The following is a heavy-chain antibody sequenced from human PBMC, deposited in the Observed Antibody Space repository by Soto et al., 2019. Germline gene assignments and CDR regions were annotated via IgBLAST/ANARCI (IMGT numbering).Heavy chain of an antibody. V-gene: IGHV4-31*03. D-gene: IGHD6-6*01. CDR1: GGSISSGGYY. J-gene: IGHJ6*03. Sequence: ASETLSLTCTVSGGSISSGGYYWSWIRQHPGKGLEWIGYIYYSGSTYYNPSLKSRVTISVDTSKNQFSLKLSSVTAADTAVYYCARDRGAARGYYYYYMDVWGKGTTVTVSS. CDR3: ARDRGAARGYYYYYMDV. CDR2: IYYSGST.